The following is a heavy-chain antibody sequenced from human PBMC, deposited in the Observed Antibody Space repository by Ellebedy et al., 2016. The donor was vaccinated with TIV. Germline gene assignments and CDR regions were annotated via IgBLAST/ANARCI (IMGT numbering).Heavy chain of an antibody. D-gene: IGHD3-10*01. J-gene: IGHJ4*03. CDR2: IKQDGSEK. V-gene: IGHV3-7*01. Sequence: GESLKISCAASGFTFSDYWMSWVRQAPGKGLEWVANIKQDGSEKWYVDSVKGRFTISRDNAKNSLYLQMHSLRAEDTAVYYCARDQGWAYPGSTRFDYWGQGTLVTVSS. CDR3: ARDQGWAYPGSTRFDY. CDR1: GFTFSDYW.